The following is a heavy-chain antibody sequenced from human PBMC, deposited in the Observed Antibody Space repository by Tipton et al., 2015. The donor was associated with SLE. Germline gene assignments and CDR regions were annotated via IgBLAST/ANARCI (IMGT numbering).Heavy chain of an antibody. CDR2: LYHSGST. J-gene: IGHJ3*02. Sequence: TLSLTCTVSGGSISSHYWSWIRQSPGKGLEWIGTLYHSGSTFYNPSLKSRVTMSVDTSKNQFSLNLSSMTAADTAVYYCARDRGGNYLSAFDIWGQGTMVTVSS. V-gene: IGHV4-59*04. CDR3: ARDRGGNYLSAFDI. D-gene: IGHD4-23*01. CDR1: GGSISSHY.